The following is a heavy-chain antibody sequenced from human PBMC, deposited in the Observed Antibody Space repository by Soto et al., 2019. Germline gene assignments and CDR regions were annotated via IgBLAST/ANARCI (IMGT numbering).Heavy chain of an antibody. Sequence: SETLSLTCTVSGGSISSYYWSWIRQPPGKGLEWIGYIYYSGSTNYNPSLKSRVTISVDTSKNQFSLKLSSVTAADTAVYYCARDLRDGDSNSDYYGMDGWGKGTTVTVSS. V-gene: IGHV4-59*01. CDR1: GGSISSYY. D-gene: IGHD4-17*01. CDR2: IYYSGST. CDR3: ARDLRDGDSNSDYYGMDG. J-gene: IGHJ6*04.